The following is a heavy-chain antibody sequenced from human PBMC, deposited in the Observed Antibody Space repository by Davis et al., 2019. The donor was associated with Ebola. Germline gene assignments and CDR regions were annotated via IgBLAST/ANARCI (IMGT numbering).Heavy chain of an antibody. V-gene: IGHV3-7*01. J-gene: IGHJ6*02. CDR1: GFAFIDYS. CDR3: ARAVNYYYYGMDV. CDR2: IKQDGSEK. D-gene: IGHD3-16*02. Sequence: GESLKISCAASGFAFIDYSMSWVRQAPGKGPEWVANIKQDGSEKQYVDSVKGRFTISRDNAKSSVYLQMNSLRDEDTAVYYCARAVNYYYYGMDVWGQGTTVTVSS.